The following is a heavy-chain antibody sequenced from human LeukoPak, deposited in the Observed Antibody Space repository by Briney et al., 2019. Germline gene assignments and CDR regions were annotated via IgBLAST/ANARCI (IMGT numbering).Heavy chain of an antibody. Sequence: GGSLRLSCAASGFTFSNYWMSWVRQAPGKGLEWVANIKQDGSEKYYVDSVKGRFTISRDNAKYSLSLQMNSLRAEDTAVYYCARWSYGSGYALDYWGQGTLVTVSS. V-gene: IGHV3-7*01. J-gene: IGHJ4*02. CDR2: IKQDGSEK. CDR1: GFTFSNYW. CDR3: ARWSYGSGYALDY. D-gene: IGHD5-12*01.